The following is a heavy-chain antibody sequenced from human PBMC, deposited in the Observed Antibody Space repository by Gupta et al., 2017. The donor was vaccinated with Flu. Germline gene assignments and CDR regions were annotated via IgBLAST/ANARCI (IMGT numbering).Heavy chain of an antibody. V-gene: IGHV1-69*06. CDR1: GDTFIHFSNSA. Sequence: QVQLVQSGAEVKKPGSSVRVSCEASGDTFIHFSNSAITWARQVPGQGLEGLGGIIPVFGTANYARRFQGRLTITADRSTTTAYMELSGLTSDDTAVYYCARVVGGYWGQGTRVIVSS. D-gene: IGHD1-26*01. CDR3: ARVVGGY. CDR2: IIPVFGTA. J-gene: IGHJ4*02.